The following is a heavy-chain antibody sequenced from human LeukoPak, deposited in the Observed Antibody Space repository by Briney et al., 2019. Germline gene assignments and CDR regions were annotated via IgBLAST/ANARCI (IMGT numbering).Heavy chain of an antibody. D-gene: IGHD3-16*01. Sequence: GGSLRLSCAASGFTFRSYAMRWVRQAPGKGLEYVSAISSNGATTYYADSVKGRFTISRDNSKNTLYFQMSSLRPEDTAVYYCVKIVMAGGYFDYWGQGTLVTVSS. CDR2: ISSNGATT. CDR1: GFTFRSYA. CDR3: VKIVMAGGYFDY. J-gene: IGHJ4*02. V-gene: IGHV3-64*05.